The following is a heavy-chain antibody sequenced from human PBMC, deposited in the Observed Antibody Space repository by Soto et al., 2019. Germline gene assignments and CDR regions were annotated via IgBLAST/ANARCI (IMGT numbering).Heavy chain of an antibody. CDR1: GYTFTSYG. J-gene: IGHJ3*02. D-gene: IGHD6-19*01. V-gene: IGHV1-18*01. CDR3: ARDPQQWLVPATFDI. CDR2: ISAYNGNT. Sequence: GVPAKVSCTASGYTFTSYGISWVRQATGQGLEWMGWISAYNGNTNYAQKLQGRVTMTTDTSTSTAYMELRSLRSDDTAVYYCARDPQQWLVPATFDIWGQGTMVTVSS.